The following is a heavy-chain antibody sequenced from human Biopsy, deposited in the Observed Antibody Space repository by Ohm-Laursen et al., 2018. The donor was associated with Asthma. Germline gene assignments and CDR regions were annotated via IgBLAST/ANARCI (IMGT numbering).Heavy chain of an antibody. Sequence: ASVKVSCKTSGYTFNSAGITWVRQAPGQGLEWMGWISVYHGNTKVTQKLQDRVTMITDTSTSTAYMELRSPRSDDTAVYFCARAVDYSHYYGIDVWGQGTTVTVS. CDR3: ARAVDYSHYYGIDV. CDR1: GYTFNSAG. V-gene: IGHV1-18*01. J-gene: IGHJ6*02. D-gene: IGHD3-10*01. CDR2: ISVYHGNT.